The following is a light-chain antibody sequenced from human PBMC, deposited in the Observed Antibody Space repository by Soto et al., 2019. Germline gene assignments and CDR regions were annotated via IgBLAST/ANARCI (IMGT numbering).Light chain of an antibody. CDR2: DAS. Sequence: VSTQSPVTLSLSPGERATLSCRASQSVSSRLAWYQQKPGQAPRLLIYDASNRATGIPARFSGSGSGTDFTLTISSLQPEDFATYYCQQSYSTPTFGQGTKVDIK. J-gene: IGKJ1*01. CDR3: QQSYSTPT. CDR1: QSVSSR. V-gene: IGKV3-11*01.